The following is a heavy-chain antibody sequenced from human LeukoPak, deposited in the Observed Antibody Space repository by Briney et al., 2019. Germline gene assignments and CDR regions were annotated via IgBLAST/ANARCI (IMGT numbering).Heavy chain of an antibody. J-gene: IGHJ5*02. Sequence: TGGSLRLSCAASAFIVKTDYVDWVRQAPGKGPEWVSLIYGDSNTYYADSVKGRFTISRDNSKNTLYLQMDSLRAEDTAVYYCARVKDSWGQGTLVAVSS. CDR1: AFIVKTDY. CDR2: IYGDSNT. V-gene: IGHV3-66*01. D-gene: IGHD2-15*01. CDR3: ARVKDS.